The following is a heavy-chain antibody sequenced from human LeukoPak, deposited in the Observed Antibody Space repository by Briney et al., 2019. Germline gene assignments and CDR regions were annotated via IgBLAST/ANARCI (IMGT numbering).Heavy chain of an antibody. CDR3: AGTRRYCSGGSCYNWFDP. CDR1: GDSISSDTYY. CDR2: IYISGNT. D-gene: IGHD2-15*01. V-gene: IGHV4-61*02. J-gene: IGHJ5*02. Sequence: PSQTLSLTYTVSGDSISSDTYYWTWIRQPAGKGLEWIGRIYISGNTNYNPSLKSRVTISVDTSKNQFSLNLNSVTAADTAVYYCAGTRRYCSGGSCYNWFDPWGQGTLVTVSS.